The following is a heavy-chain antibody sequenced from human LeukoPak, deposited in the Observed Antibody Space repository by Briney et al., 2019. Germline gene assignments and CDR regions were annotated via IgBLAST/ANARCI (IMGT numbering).Heavy chain of an antibody. D-gene: IGHD3-22*01. V-gene: IGHV3-23*01. J-gene: IGHJ4*02. CDR2: ISGSGGST. CDR3: AKDSSHYYDSSGYAY. Sequence: PPGGSLRLSCAASGFTFSSYAMSWVRQAPGKGLEWVSAISGSGGSTYYADSVKGRFTISRDNSKNTLYLQMNSLRAEDTAVYYCAKDSSHYYDSSGYAYWGQGTLVTVSS. CDR1: GFTFSSYA.